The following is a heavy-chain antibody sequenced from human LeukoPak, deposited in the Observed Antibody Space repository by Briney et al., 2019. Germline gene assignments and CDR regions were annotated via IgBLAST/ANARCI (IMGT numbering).Heavy chain of an antibody. CDR1: GFTFSSYS. V-gene: IGHV3-23*01. D-gene: IGHD3-22*01. J-gene: IGHJ3*02. CDR2: ISGSGGST. Sequence: PGGSLRLSCAASGFTFSSYSMNWVRQAPGKGLEWVSAISGSGGSTYYADSVKGRFTISRDNSKNTLYLQMNSLRAEDTAVYYCAKDNEKGSTMIVVVITPGAFDIWGQGTMVTVSS. CDR3: AKDNEKGSTMIVVVITPGAFDI.